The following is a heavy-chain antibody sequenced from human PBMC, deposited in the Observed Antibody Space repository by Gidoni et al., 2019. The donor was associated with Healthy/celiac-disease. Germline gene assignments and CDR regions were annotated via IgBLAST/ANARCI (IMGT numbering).Heavy chain of an antibody. V-gene: IGHV4-39*01. J-gene: IGHJ4*02. CDR2: IYYSGST. CDR3: ARRGLDGGYYFDY. D-gene: IGHD1-1*01. CDR1: GGSISSSSYY. Sequence: QLQLQESGPGLVKPSETLSLTCTVSGGSISSSSYYWGWIRQPPGKGLEWIGSIYYSGSTYYNPSLKSRVTISVDTSKNQFSLKLSSVTAADTAVYYCARRGLDGGYYFDYWGQGTLVTVSS.